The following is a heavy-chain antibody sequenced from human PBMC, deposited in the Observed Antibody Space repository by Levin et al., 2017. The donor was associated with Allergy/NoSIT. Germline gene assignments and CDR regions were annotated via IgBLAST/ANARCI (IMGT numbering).Heavy chain of an antibody. CDR1: GYSFTSYW. J-gene: IGHJ4*02. Sequence: KVSCKGSGYSFTSYWIGWVRQMPGKGMEWMGIIYPGDSDTRYSPSFQGQVTISADKSISTAYLQWSSLKASDTAMYYCARHGWYSSSSFDYWGQGTLVTVSS. CDR2: IYPGDSDT. CDR3: ARHGWYSSSSFDY. V-gene: IGHV5-51*01. D-gene: IGHD6-6*01.